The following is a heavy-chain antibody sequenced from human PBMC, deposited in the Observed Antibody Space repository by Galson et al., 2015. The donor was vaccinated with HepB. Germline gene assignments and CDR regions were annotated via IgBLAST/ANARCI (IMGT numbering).Heavy chain of an antibody. J-gene: IGHJ4*02. V-gene: IGHV1-2*05. CDR2: INPHTGDT. Sequence: SVKVSCKASGHTFTAYYLHWVRQAPGQGLEWMGRINPHTGDTNYAQPFQGRVTMTRDTSISTAYMELSRLSSDDTVVYYCTKEGSSNDFDFWGQGNPGHRLL. CDR1: GHTFTAYY. D-gene: IGHD6-13*01. CDR3: TKEGSSNDFDF.